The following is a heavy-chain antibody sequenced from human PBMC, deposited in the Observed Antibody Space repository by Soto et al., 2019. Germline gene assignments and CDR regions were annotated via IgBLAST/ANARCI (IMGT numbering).Heavy chain of an antibody. CDR2: IYYSGST. Sequence: XETLSLTCTVSGGSISSSSYYWGWIRQPPGKGLEWIGSIYYSGSTYYNPSLKSRVTISVDTSKNQFSLKLSSVTAADTAVYYCARHPHKGRMVRGAELYGMAVWGQGTTVPVSS. V-gene: IGHV4-39*01. D-gene: IGHD3-10*01. CDR1: GGSISSSSYY. CDR3: ARHPHKGRMVRGAELYGMAV. J-gene: IGHJ6*02.